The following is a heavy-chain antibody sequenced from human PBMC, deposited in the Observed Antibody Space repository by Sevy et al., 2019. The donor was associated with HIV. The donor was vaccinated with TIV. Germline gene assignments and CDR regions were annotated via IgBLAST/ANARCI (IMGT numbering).Heavy chain of an antibody. CDR1: GFSFSSYW. V-gene: IGHV3-74*03. CDR3: ARDKVEGGTTIQDNDY. CDR2: INSDGTYT. Sequence: GGSLRLSCAASGFSFSSYWMHWVRQVPGKGLVWLSRINSDGTYTKYGDSAKGRFTISRDNAKNTLYLQMDSLRAEDTAVYYCARDKVEGGTTIQDNDYWGQGTLVTVSS. J-gene: IGHJ4*02. D-gene: IGHD1-26*01.